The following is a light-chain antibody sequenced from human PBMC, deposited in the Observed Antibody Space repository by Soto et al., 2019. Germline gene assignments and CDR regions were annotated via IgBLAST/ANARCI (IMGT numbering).Light chain of an antibody. CDR3: SSYTSSSTRV. Sequence: QSALTQPASVSGSPGQSITISCTGTSSDVGGYNYVSWYQQHPGKSPKLMIYEVSNRPSGVSNRFSGSKSGNTASLTISGLQAEDEGGDYCSSYTSSSTRVFGGGTKVTVL. CDR2: EVS. V-gene: IGLV2-14*01. CDR1: SSDVGGYNY. J-gene: IGLJ3*02.